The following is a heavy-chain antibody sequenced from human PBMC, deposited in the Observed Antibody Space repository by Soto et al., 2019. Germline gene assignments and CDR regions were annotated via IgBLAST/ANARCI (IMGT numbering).Heavy chain of an antibody. V-gene: IGHV3-48*02. J-gene: IGHJ5*02. D-gene: IGHD3-16*01. CDR3: VRGRIGGFDT. CDR2: ISSSSSNI. CDR1: GFTFSSYA. Sequence: EVYLVESGGGLVQPGGSLRLTCAASGFTFSSYAMNWVRQAPGKGLEWISYISSSSSNIYYADSVKGRFTITRDNARNSLYLQMNSLIDEDTAVYYCVRGRIGGFDTWGQGILVTVSS.